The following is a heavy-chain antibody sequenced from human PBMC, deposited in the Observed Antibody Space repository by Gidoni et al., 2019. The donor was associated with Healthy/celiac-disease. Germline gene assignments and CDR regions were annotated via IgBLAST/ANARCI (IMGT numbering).Heavy chain of an antibody. D-gene: IGHD6-13*01. CDR2: ISSNGGST. J-gene: IGHJ2*01. Sequence: EVQLVESGGGLVQPGGSLRLSCPASGFTFSSYARHWVRQAPGKGLEYVSAISSNGGSTYYANSVKGRFTISRDNSKNTLYLQMGSLRAEDMAVYYCARIAAAGRRTYWYFDLWGRGTLVTVSS. V-gene: IGHV3-64*01. CDR3: ARIAAAGRRTYWYFDL. CDR1: GFTFSSYA.